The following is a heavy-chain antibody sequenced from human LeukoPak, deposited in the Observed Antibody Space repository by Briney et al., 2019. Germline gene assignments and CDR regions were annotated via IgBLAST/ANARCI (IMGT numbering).Heavy chain of an antibody. CDR2: MNPNSGNT. Sequence: GASVKVSCKASGYTFTSYDINWVRQATGQGLEWMGWMNPNSGNTGYAQKFQGRVTITRNTSISTAYMELSSLRSEDTAVYYCARVQYYDILTGYYFAYWGQGTLVTVSS. V-gene: IGHV1-8*03. CDR3: ARVQYYDILTGYYFAY. J-gene: IGHJ4*02. D-gene: IGHD3-9*01. CDR1: GYTFTSYD.